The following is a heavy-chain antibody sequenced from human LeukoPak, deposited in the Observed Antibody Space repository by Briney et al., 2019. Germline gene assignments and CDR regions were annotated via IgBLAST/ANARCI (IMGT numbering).Heavy chain of an antibody. V-gene: IGHV3-33*01. CDR1: GFTFSSYG. CDR2: IWYDGSNK. CDR3: ARALVVDAFDI. J-gene: IGHJ3*02. Sequence: GGSLRLSCAASGFTFSSYGMHWVRQAPGKGLEWVAVIWYDGSNKYYADSVKGRFTISRDNSKNTLYLQMNSLRAEDTAVYYCARALVVDAFDIWGQGTMVTVSS.